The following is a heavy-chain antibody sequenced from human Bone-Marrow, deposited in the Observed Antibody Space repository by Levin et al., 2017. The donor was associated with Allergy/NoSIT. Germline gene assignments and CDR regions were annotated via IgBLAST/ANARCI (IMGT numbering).Heavy chain of an antibody. CDR2: ISWDDDD. CDR1: GFSLSTSGVS. J-gene: IGHJ5*02. V-gene: IGHV2-5*02. D-gene: IGHD3-10*01. Sequence: SGPTLVKPPQTLTLTCTFSGFSLSTSGVSVGWIRQPPGKALEWLGLISWDDDDRYSPSLKSRLTITKDTSKNQVVFTMTNMDPVDTAPYYCAHLVYWPSGGKNNWFDPWGQGILVTVSS. CDR3: AHLVYWPSGGKNNWFDP.